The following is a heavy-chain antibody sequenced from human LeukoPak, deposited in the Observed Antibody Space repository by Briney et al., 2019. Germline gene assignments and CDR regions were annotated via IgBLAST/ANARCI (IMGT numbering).Heavy chain of an antibody. CDR1: GFTLSSFG. D-gene: IGHD5-18*01. Sequence: GRSLRLSCTASGFTLSSFGMHWVRQAPGKGLEWVAVIPDDGSNTYYADSVKGRFTISRDNSKNTLCLQMNSLRTEDTAVYYCAKDADTATIIYWYFDLWGRGTLVTVSS. V-gene: IGHV3-30*18. CDR3: AKDADTATIIYWYFDL. J-gene: IGHJ2*01. CDR2: IPDDGSNT.